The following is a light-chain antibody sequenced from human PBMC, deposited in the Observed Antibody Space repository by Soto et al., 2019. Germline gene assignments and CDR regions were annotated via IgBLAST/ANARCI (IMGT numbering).Light chain of an antibody. CDR2: GAS. V-gene: IGKV3-15*01. CDR1: ENVRTK. J-gene: IGKJ1*01. Sequence: EIVMTQSPAILSVSPGEGATLSCRASENVRTKVGWYQQKAGQAPRLLIYGASTRATGIPARFSGSGSGTEFTLTISSLQSEDFAVYYCQQYNNWPPTFGQGTKVDIK. CDR3: QQYNNWPPT.